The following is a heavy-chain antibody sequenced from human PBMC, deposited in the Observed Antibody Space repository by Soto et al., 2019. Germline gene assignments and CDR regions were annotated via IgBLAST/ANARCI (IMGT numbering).Heavy chain of an antibody. CDR1: SGSFSGYY. CDR2: ITHGGST. D-gene: IGHD3-3*01. V-gene: IGHV4-34*01. Sequence: QVQLQQWGAGLLKPSETLSLTCAVYSGSFSGYYYSWIRQPPGKGLEWIGEITHGGSTTYSPSLKGRVTMSPGTSKNPFPPEITSGAAADTAVYYWGRGRLVLTPFGLAITYFCFRGQGSLVRVSS. J-gene: IGHJ4*02. CDR3: GRGRLVLTPFGLAITYFCF.